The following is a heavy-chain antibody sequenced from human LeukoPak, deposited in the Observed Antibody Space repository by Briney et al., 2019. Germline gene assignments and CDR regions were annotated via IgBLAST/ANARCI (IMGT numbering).Heavy chain of an antibody. J-gene: IGHJ1*01. CDR1: GYTFTSYD. CDR2: MNPNSGNT. Sequence: GASVKVSCKASGYTFTSYDINWVRQATGQGLEWMGWMNPNSGNTGYAQKFQGRVTKTRNTSISTAYMELSSLRSEDTAVYYCARVPKYSSSWTAEYFQHWGQGTLVTVSS. V-gene: IGHV1-8*01. CDR3: ARVPKYSSSWTAEYFQH. D-gene: IGHD6-13*01.